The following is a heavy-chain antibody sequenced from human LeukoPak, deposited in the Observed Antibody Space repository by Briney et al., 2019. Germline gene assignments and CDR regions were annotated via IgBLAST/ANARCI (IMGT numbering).Heavy chain of an antibody. CDR2: IYYSGST. Sequence: PSETLSLTCTVSGGSISSGGYYWSWIRQHPGKGLEWIGYIYYSGSTYYNPSLKSRVTISVDTSKNQFSLKLSSVTAADTAVYYSARGGGTRYYYYMDVWGKGTTVTVSS. D-gene: IGHD6-25*01. CDR1: GGSISSGGYY. J-gene: IGHJ6*03. CDR3: ARGGGTRYYYYMDV. V-gene: IGHV4-31*03.